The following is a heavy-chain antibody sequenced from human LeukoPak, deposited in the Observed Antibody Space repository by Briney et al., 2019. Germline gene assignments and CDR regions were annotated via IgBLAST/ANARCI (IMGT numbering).Heavy chain of an antibody. J-gene: IGHJ4*02. D-gene: IGHD2-8*01. Sequence: GGSLRLSCAASGFTFSDYAMNWVRQAPGKGLEWVSDISGSGHYTYYADSVRGRFTVSRDNSKHTLYLQMNSLRAEDTAVYYCAKDLTGYCINDVCYTAFDYWGQGTLVTVSS. CDR1: GFTFSDYA. CDR3: AKDLTGYCINDVCYTAFDY. V-gene: IGHV3-23*01. CDR2: ISGSGHYT.